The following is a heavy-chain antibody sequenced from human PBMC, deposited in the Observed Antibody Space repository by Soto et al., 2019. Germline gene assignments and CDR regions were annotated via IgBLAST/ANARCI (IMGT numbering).Heavy chain of an antibody. CDR3: ARAETATNPIPGRQGGLDY. V-gene: IGHV1-2*02. J-gene: IGHJ4*02. D-gene: IGHD4-17*01. CDR1: GYTSTGYY. Sequence: PGASVKVSCKASGYTSTGYYMHWVRQAPGQGFEWMGWINPNSGGTNYAQKFQGRVTMTRDTSISTAYMELSRLRSDDTAVYYCARAETATNPIPGRQGGLDYWGQGTLVTVSS. CDR2: INPNSGGT.